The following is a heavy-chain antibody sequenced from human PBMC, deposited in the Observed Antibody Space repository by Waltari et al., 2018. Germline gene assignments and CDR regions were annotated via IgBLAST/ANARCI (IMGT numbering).Heavy chain of an antibody. V-gene: IGHV3-30*01. Sequence: QVQLVDSGGGGVEPGRALTLSCEACGYSFSSYAMHWLRQAPGTGLEWVTVISFDGSITFYADSVKGRFTVSRDNSKNTLFLEMNSLRPEDTAVYYCAKAEYSNWRKIKEYFQHWGQGTLVTVSS. CDR1: GYSFSSYA. D-gene: IGHD2-21*01. J-gene: IGHJ1*01. CDR2: ISFDGSIT. CDR3: AKAEYSNWRKIKEYFQH.